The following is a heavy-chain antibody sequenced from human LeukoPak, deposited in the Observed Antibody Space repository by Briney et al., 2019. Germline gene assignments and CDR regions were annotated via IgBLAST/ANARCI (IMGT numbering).Heavy chain of an antibody. V-gene: IGHV4-39*01. D-gene: IGHD5-18*01. Sequence: SETLSLTCTVSGGSISSSSYYWGWIRQPPGKGLEWIGSIYYSGSTYYNPSLKSRVPISVDTSKNQFSLKLSSVTAADTAVYYCARGAGYSYGYGFYFDYWGQGTLVTVSS. CDR3: ARGAGYSYGYGFYFDY. J-gene: IGHJ4*02. CDR2: IYYSGST. CDR1: GGSISSSSYY.